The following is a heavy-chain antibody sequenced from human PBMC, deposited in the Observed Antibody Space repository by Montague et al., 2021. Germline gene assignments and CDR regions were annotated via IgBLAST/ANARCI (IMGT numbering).Heavy chain of an antibody. CDR2: IFYSGST. CDR3: AVGSESAWELLHH. CDR1: GGSISSSSYY. Sequence: SETLSLTCTVSGGSISSSSYYWGWIRQPPGKGLEWIGSIFYSGSTFYNPSLKSRVTISVDTSKNQFSLKLSSVTAADTAIYYCAVGSESAWELLHHWGQGILVTVSS. D-gene: IGHD1-7*01. V-gene: IGHV4-39*07. J-gene: IGHJ1*01.